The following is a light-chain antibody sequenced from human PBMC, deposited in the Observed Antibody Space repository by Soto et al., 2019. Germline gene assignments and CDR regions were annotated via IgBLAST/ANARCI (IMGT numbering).Light chain of an antibody. CDR1: QSVRSSY. CDR3: QQYGSSPYT. Sequence: EIVLTQSPGALSLSPGERATLSCRASQSVRSSYLAWYQQKPGQAPRLLIYGASSRATDIPDRFSGSGSGTDFTLTISRLEPEDFAVYYCQQYGSSPYTFGQGTKLEIK. V-gene: IGKV3-20*01. CDR2: GAS. J-gene: IGKJ2*01.